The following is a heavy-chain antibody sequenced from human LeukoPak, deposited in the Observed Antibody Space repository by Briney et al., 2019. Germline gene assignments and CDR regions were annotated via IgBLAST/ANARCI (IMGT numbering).Heavy chain of an antibody. J-gene: IGHJ4*02. CDR3: AKDTAGGAHLDY. CDR2: IYYSGTT. Sequence: PSETLSLTCTVSGGSISSYYWSWIRQPPGKGLEWVGYIYYSGTTNYNPSLKSRVTISVDLSKNQFSLRLRSVTAADTALYFCAKDTAGGAHLDYWGQGTLVTVSS. V-gene: IGHV4-59*01. D-gene: IGHD3-10*01. CDR1: GGSISSYY.